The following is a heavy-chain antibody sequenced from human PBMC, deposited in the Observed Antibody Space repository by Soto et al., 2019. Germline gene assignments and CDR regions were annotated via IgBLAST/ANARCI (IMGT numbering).Heavy chain of an antibody. V-gene: IGHV4-4*07. D-gene: IGHD2-21*02. CDR1: GGSITDYS. CDR3: ARDQGVVVTADNWFDP. CDR2: IFSSGST. J-gene: IGHJ5*02. Sequence: SETLSLTCTVSGGSITDYSWVWIRQPAGKGLEWIGRIFSSGSTNYNPSLKGRITMSLDTSKNQFSLKLNSATATDTAVYFCARDQGVVVTADNWFDPWGQGILVAVSS.